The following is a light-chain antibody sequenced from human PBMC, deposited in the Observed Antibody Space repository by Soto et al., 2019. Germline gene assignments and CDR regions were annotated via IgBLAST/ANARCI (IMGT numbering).Light chain of an antibody. CDR2: GAS. CDR3: QQYGNSTWT. J-gene: IGKJ1*01. V-gene: IGKV3-20*01. CDR1: QSVSSNY. Sequence: EVVLTQSPGTLSLSPGERATLSCRASQSVSSNYLAWYQQSPGQAPRLLIYGASSRATGIPDRFSGSGSGTDFTLTISRLEPEDFAVYYCQQYGNSTWTFGQGTKVDIK.